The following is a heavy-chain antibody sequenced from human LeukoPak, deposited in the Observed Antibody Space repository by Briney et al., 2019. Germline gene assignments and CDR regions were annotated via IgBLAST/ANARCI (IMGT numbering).Heavy chain of an antibody. V-gene: IGHV1-46*04. Sequence: GASVKVSCKASGYTFTNYHVHWVRQAPGQRLEWVGIINPRTGSTTYAQMLQGRVTMTRDTSSNTVYMEMSSLRSEDTAVYYCARDSLGYTYGYSTYLDPWGQGTLVTVSS. D-gene: IGHD5-18*01. CDR1: GYTFTNYH. CDR3: ARDSLGYTYGYSTYLDP. J-gene: IGHJ5*02. CDR2: INPRTGST.